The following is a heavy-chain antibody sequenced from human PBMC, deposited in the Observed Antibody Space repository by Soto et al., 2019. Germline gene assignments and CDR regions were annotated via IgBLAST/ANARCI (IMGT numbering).Heavy chain of an antibody. J-gene: IGHJ4*02. D-gene: IGHD6-6*01. Sequence: ASVKVSCKASGYTFTSYGISWVRQAPGQGLEWMGWISAYNGNTNYAQKLQGRVTMTTDTSTSTAYMELRSLRSDDTAVYYCARGWTGWQLVPPYFDYWGQGTLVTVSS. CDR2: ISAYNGNT. CDR1: GYTFTSYG. V-gene: IGHV1-18*01. CDR3: ARGWTGWQLVPPYFDY.